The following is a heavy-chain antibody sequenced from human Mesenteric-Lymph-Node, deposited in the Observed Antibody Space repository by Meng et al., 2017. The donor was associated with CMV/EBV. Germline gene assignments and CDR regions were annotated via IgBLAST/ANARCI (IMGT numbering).Heavy chain of an antibody. CDR3: ARSLQSYFYYYAMDV. J-gene: IGHJ6*02. Sequence: SVKVSCKASGGTFTTYTVNWIRQAPGQGLEWMGGILPVLGTSNYAQKFQGRVTITADKSTSTASMELSSLTSDDTAVYYCARSLQSYFYYYAMDVWGQGTTVTVSS. V-gene: IGHV1-69*08. CDR2: ILPVLGTS. CDR1: GGTFTTYT. D-gene: IGHD3/OR15-3a*01.